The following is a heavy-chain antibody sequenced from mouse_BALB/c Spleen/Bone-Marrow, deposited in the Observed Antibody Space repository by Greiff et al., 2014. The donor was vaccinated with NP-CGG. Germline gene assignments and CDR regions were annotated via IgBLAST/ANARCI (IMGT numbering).Heavy chain of an antibody. J-gene: IGHJ3*01. CDR1: GFNIKDTY. CDR2: IDPADGNT. CDR3: TSYYRYDRRFAY. D-gene: IGHD2-14*01. V-gene: IGHV14-3*02. Sequence: VQLQQSGAELVKPGASVKLSCTASGFNIKDTYMHWVKQRPQQGLEWIGMIDPADGNTKYDPKFQGKATITADTSSNTAYLQLSSLTSEDTAVYYCTSYYRYDRRFAYWGQGTLVTVSA.